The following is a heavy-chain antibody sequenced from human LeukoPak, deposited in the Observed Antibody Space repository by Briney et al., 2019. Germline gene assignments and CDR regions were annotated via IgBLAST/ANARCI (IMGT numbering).Heavy chain of an antibody. CDR2: IIPIFGTA. Sequence: SVKVSCKASGGTFSNYAFSWVRQAPGQGLEWMGGIIPIFGTADYAQKFQGRVTITADESTSTAYMELSGLRSEDTAVYYCARGRYSSGLTLDYWGQGTLVTVSS. D-gene: IGHD6-19*01. CDR3: ARGRYSSGLTLDY. CDR1: GGTFSNYA. J-gene: IGHJ4*02. V-gene: IGHV1-69*13.